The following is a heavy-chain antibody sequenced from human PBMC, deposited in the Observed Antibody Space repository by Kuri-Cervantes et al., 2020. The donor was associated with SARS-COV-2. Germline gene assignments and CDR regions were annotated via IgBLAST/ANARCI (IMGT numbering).Heavy chain of an antibody. D-gene: IGHD3-22*01. J-gene: IGHJ4*02. CDR1: CGSISSSNW. Sequence: SETLSLTCAVSCGSISSSNWWSWVRQPPGKGLEWIGEIYHSGSTNYNPSLKSRVTKSVDKSKNQFSLKLSSVTAADTAVYYCAKGLTGDYDSRDDYFDYWGRGTLVTVSS. CDR3: AKGLTGDYDSRDDYFDY. V-gene: IGHV4-4*02. CDR2: IYHSGST.